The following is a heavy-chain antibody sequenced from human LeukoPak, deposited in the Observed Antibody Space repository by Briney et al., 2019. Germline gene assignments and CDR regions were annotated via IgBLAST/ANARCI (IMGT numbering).Heavy chain of an antibody. J-gene: IGHJ4*02. CDR2: INPYNDKT. CDR3: ARREQSYGSLVDY. D-gene: IGHD3-10*01. V-gene: IGHV1-18*01. Sequence: ASVKVSCNASGYPFNSYAITWVRQAPGEGLEWIGWINPYNDKTYYAQNVQGRVTMTIDKSTSTAYMELRSLRSDETAVYYCARREQSYGSLVDYWGQGTLVTVSS. CDR1: GYPFNSYA.